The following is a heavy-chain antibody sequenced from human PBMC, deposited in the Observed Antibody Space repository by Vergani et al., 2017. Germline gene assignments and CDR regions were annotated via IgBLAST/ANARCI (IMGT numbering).Heavy chain of an antibody. CDR2: IYYSGST. V-gene: IGHV4-39*01. CDR1: GAYIRSSNYY. J-gene: IGHJ5*02. Sequence: QLQLQESGPGLVKPSATLSLTCSVSGAYIRSSNYYWGWIRQPPGKGLEWIASIYYSGSTYYNPSLKSRVTISVDTSKNQFSLKLSSVTAADTAVYFCAGHSTVAWLVKLGWIDPWGQGILVTVSS. D-gene: IGHD6-19*01. CDR3: AGHSTVAWLVKLGWIDP.